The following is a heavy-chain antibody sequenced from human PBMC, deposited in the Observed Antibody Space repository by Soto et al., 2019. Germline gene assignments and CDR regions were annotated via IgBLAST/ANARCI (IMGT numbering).Heavy chain of an antibody. D-gene: IGHD6-19*01. CDR2: IIPIFGTA. V-gene: IGHV1-69*13. Sequence: SVKVSCKASGGTFSSYAISWVRQAPGQGLEWMGGIIPIFGTANYAQKFQGRVTITADESTSTAYMELSSLRSEDTAVYYCARDHMTVEAGTVSYYYGMDVWGQGTTVTVSS. CDR1: GGTFSSYA. CDR3: ARDHMTVEAGTVSYYYGMDV. J-gene: IGHJ6*02.